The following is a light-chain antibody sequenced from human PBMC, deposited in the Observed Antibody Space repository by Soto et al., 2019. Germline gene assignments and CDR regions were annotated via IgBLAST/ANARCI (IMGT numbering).Light chain of an antibody. CDR1: SSDVGGYNY. V-gene: IGLV2-14*01. CDR3: SSSTSNSTPSYV. CDR2: DVS. Sequence: QSALTQPASVSGSPGQSITISCTGTSSDVGGYNYVSWYQQHPGKAPKLMIYDVSNRPSGVSNRFSGSKSGNTASLTISGLQAEYEADYYCSSSTSNSTPSYVFGTGTKVTVL. J-gene: IGLJ1*01.